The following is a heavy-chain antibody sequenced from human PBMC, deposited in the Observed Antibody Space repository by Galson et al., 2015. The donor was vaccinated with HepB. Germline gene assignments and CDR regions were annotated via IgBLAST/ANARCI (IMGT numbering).Heavy chain of an antibody. CDR2: ISWNSGSI. CDR3: AKAASGWYRESSFDY. D-gene: IGHD6-19*01. Sequence: SLRLSCAASGFTFDDYAMHWVRQAPGKGLEWVSGISWNSGSIGYADSVKGRFTISRDNAKNSLYLQMNSLRAEDTALYYCAKAASGWYRESSFDYWGQGTLVTVSS. V-gene: IGHV3-9*01. CDR1: GFTFDDYA. J-gene: IGHJ4*02.